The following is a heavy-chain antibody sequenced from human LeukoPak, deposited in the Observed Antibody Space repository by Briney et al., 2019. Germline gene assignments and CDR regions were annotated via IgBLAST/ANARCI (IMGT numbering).Heavy chain of an antibody. J-gene: IGHJ4*02. CDR1: GGTFSSYA. Sequence: SVKVSCKASGGTFSSYAISWVRQAPGQGLEWMGRIIPIFGTANYAQKFQGRVTITADEPTSTAYMELSSLRSEDTAVYYCASQIQLTSPFDYWGQGTLVTVSS. V-gene: IGHV1-69*13. CDR3: ASQIQLTSPFDY. D-gene: IGHD5-18*01. CDR2: IIPIFGTA.